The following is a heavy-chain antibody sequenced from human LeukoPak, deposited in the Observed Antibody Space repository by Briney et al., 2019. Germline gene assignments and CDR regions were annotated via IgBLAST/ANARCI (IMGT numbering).Heavy chain of an antibody. D-gene: IGHD3-3*01. CDR3: ATGVSGYYYGMDV. CDR2: INHSGST. J-gene: IGHJ6*02. V-gene: IGHV4-34*01. Sequence: SETLSLTCAVYGGSFSGYYWSWIRQPPGRGLEWIGEINHSGSTNYNPSLKSRVTISVDTSKNQFSLKLSSVTAADTAVYYCATGVSGYYYGMDVWGQGTTVTVSS. CDR1: GGSFSGYY.